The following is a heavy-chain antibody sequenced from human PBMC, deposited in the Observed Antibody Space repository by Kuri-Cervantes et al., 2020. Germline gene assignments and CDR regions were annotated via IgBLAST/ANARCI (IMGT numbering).Heavy chain of an antibody. V-gene: IGHV4-39*01. J-gene: IGHJ4*02. CDR3: ARLWFGESFDY. Sequence: SETLSLTCTVSGGSISSSGYYWGWIRQPPGKGLEWIGSIYYSGSTYYNPSLKSRVTISVDTSKNQFSLKLNSMTAADTAVYYCARLWFGESFDYWGQGTLVTVSS. CDR2: IYYSGST. CDR1: GGSISSSGYY. D-gene: IGHD3-10*01.